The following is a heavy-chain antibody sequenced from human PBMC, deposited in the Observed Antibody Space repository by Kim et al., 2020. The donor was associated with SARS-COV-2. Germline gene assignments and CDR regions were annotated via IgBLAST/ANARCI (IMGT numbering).Heavy chain of an antibody. CDR3: ARGAYCSSTSCPGWWSENYYYYGMDV. CDR1: GGTFSSYA. CDR2: IIPIFGTA. V-gene: IGHV1-69*06. J-gene: IGHJ6*02. Sequence: SVKVSCKASGGTFSSYAISWVRQAPGQGLEWMGGIIPIFGTANYAQKFQGRVTITADKSTSTAYMELSSLRSEDTAVYYCARGAYCSSTSCPGWWSENYYYYGMDVWGQGTTVTVSS. D-gene: IGHD2-2*01.